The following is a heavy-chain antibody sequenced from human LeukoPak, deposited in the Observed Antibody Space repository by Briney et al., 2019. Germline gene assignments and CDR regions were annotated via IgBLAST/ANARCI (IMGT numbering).Heavy chain of an antibody. J-gene: IGHJ4*02. CDR2: IKRNIDGGTT. D-gene: IGHD1/OR15-1a*01. V-gene: IGHV3-15*01. CDR1: GFTFSSTW. Sequence: GRSLRLSCAASGFTFSSTWMSWVRQAPGKGLEWVGRIKRNIDGGTTDYAAPVNGRFTISRDDSKNTLYLQMNSLKTEDTAVYYCVTGLGRTDHDYWGQGTLVTVSS. CDR3: VTGLGRTDHDY.